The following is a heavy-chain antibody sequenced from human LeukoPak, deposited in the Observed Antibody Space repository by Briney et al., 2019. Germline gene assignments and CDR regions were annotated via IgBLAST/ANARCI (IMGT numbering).Heavy chain of an antibody. D-gene: IGHD6-19*01. Sequence: PSETLSLTCTVSGGSISSYYWNWIRQPAGKGLEWIGRIYSSGTTSYNSSLKSRVTMSVDTSKNQFSLKLSSVTAADTAVYYCAGAPRDSSGWYPFDYWGQGTLVTVSS. J-gene: IGHJ4*02. CDR3: AGAPRDSSGWYPFDY. CDR2: IYSSGTT. CDR1: GGSISSYY. V-gene: IGHV4-4*07.